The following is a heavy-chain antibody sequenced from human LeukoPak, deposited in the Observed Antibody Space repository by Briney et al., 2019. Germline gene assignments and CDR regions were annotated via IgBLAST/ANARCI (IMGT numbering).Heavy chain of an antibody. V-gene: IGHV3-30-3*01. Sequence: PGGSLRLFCAASGFTFSSYAMHWVRQAPGKGLEWVAVISYDGSDKYYADSVKGRFTISRDNSKNTLYLQMNSLRAEDTAVYYRSVVGSLFDYWGQGTLVTVSS. J-gene: IGHJ4*02. CDR2: ISYDGSDK. D-gene: IGHD3-10*01. CDR3: SVVGSLFDY. CDR1: GFTFSSYA.